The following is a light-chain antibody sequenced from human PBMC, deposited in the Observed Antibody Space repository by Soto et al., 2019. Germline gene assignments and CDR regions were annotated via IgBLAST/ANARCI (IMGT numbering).Light chain of an antibody. CDR1: QGISSY. Sequence: IQLTQSPSSLSASVGDRVTITCRASQGISSYLAWYQLKPGKAPKLLIYAASSLQSGVPSRFSGSGSGTDFTLTISSLQPVDFATYYCQQLDSYPLTFGGGTKVEIK. CDR2: AAS. J-gene: IGKJ4*01. V-gene: IGKV1-9*01. CDR3: QQLDSYPLT.